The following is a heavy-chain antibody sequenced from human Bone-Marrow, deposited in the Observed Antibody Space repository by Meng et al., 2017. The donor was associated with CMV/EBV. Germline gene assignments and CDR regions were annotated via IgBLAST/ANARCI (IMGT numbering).Heavy chain of an antibody. V-gene: IGHV3-23*03. CDR3: ARSPSELDY. CDR1: GFTFSSYW. CDR2: MYSGGSST. J-gene: IGHJ4*02. Sequence: GGSLRLSCAASGFTFSSYWMSWVRQAPGKGLEWVSVMYSGGSSTFYADSVQGRFTISRDESKNTLYLQMNSLRSEDTAVYYCARSPSELDYWGQGTLVTVSS. D-gene: IGHD1-14*01.